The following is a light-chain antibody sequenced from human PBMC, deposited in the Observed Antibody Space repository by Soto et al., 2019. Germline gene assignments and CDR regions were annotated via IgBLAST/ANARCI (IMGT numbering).Light chain of an antibody. CDR2: GNS. CDR3: QSYDSSLSGYV. J-gene: IGLJ1*01. CDR1: SSNIGAGYD. Sequence: SVLKRPPSVSEAPGQRVTISCTGSSSNIGAGYDVHWYQQLPGTAPKLLIYGNSDRPSGVPDRFSGSKSGTSASLAITGLQAEDEADYDCQSYDSSLSGYVFGTGSKFTGL. V-gene: IGLV1-40*01.